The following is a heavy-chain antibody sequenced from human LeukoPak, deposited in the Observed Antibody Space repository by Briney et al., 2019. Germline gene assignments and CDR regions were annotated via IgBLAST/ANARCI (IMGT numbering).Heavy chain of an antibody. J-gene: IGHJ5*02. V-gene: IGHV4-30-4*08. Sequence: PSQTLSLTCTVFGGSISSGDYYWSWIRQPPGKGLEWIGYIYYSGSTYYNPSLKSRATISVDTSKNQFSLKLSSVTAADTAVYYCARESTVTTNEENWFDPWGQGTLVTVSS. CDR1: GGSISSGDYY. CDR3: ARESTVTTNEENWFDP. CDR2: IYYSGST. D-gene: IGHD4-17*01.